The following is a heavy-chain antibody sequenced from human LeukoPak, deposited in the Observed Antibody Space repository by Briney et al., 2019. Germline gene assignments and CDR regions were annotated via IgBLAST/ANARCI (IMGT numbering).Heavy chain of an antibody. J-gene: IGHJ4*02. Sequence: PGGSLRLSCAASGFTFSSYGMHWVRRAPGKGLEWVAVISYDGSNKYYADSVKGRFTISRDNSKNTLYLQMNSLRAEDTAVYYCARDHTMVRGVNDYWGQGTLVTVSS. CDR2: ISYDGSNK. CDR1: GFTFSSYG. D-gene: IGHD3-10*01. V-gene: IGHV3-30*19. CDR3: ARDHTMVRGVNDY.